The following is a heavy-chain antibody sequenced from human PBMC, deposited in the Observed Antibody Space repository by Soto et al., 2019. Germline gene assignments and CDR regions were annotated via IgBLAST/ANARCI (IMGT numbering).Heavy chain of an antibody. Sequence: EVPLLESGGGLVQPGGALRLSCAASGFTFSSHAMSCVRQAPGKGLEWISSISAGSEGAYYADSVKGRFTISRDNSNNTLYLQMNSLRAEDTAVYYCARDLWWYLHWGQGTLVTVSS. D-gene: IGHD2-15*01. CDR1: GFTFSSHA. CDR3: ARDLWWYLH. V-gene: IGHV3-23*01. CDR2: ISAGSEGA. J-gene: IGHJ4*02.